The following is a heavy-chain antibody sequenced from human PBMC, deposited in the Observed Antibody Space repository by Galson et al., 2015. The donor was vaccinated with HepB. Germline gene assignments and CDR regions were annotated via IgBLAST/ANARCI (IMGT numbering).Heavy chain of an antibody. CDR2: ISAGGAST. D-gene: IGHD3-10*01. CDR3: AKHDRYGSGGSQTKNAFDI. CDR1: GFTFSTYA. Sequence: SLRLSCAASGFTFSTYALSWVRQAPGKGLEWVSAISAGGASTYYADSVKGRFTISRDNSKNTLYLQVNSLRAEDTAVYYCAKHDRYGSGGSQTKNAFDIWGQGTMVTVSS. V-gene: IGHV3-23*01. J-gene: IGHJ3*02.